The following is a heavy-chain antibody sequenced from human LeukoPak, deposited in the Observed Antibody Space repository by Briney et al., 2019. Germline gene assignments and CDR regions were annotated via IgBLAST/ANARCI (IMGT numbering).Heavy chain of an antibody. D-gene: IGHD1-26*01. CDR3: ARPRTHYRGSNSPDAFDI. V-gene: IGHV5-51*01. J-gene: IGHJ3*02. Sequence: GESLKISCKGSGYSFTSYWIGWVRQMPGKVLEWMGIIYPGDSDNRYTPSFQGQVTISADKYNSTAYLQWSSLKASDTAMYYCARPRTHYRGSNSPDAFDIWGQGTMVTVSS. CDR1: GYSFTSYW. CDR2: IYPGDSDN.